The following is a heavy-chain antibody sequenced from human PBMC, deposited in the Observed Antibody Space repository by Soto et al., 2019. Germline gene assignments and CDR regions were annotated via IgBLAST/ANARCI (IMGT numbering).Heavy chain of an antibody. CDR2: ITGGGGRI. CDR3: TKNLGAWPYYFDF. CDR1: GLTVKSYA. Sequence: GGSLRLSCAASGLTVKSYAMNWVRQAPGKGLEWVSGITGGGGRIFYADSVKGRFTISRDNSKNTLYLHMNSLRAEDTALYYCTKNLGAWPYYFDFWGQGTLVTVSS. V-gene: IGHV3-23*01. J-gene: IGHJ4*02.